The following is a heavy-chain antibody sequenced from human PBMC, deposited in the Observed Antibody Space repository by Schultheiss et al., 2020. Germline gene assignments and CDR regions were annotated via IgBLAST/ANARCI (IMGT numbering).Heavy chain of an antibody. CDR3: TTDLRRELPSR. CDR1: GFTFSSYG. CDR2: IWYDGSNK. V-gene: IGHV3-33*01. J-gene: IGHJ4*02. Sequence: GGSLRLSCAASGFTFSSYGMHWVRQAPGKGLEWVAVIWYDGSNKYYADSVKGRFTISRDNSKNTLYLQMNSLKTEDTAVYYCTTDLRRELPSRWGQGTLVTVSS. D-gene: IGHD1-7*01.